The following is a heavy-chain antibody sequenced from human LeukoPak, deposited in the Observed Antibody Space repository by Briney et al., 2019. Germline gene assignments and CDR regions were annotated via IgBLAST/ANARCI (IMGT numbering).Heavy chain of an antibody. Sequence: GASVKVSCKASGGTFSSYAISWVRQAPGQGLEWMGRIIPILGIANYAQKFQGRVTITADKSTSTAYMELSSLRSEDTAVYYCARGVNQEWSDYWYFDLWGRGTLVTVSS. CDR1: GGTFSSYA. CDR2: IIPILGIA. CDR3: ARGVNQEWSDYWYFDL. J-gene: IGHJ2*01. D-gene: IGHD3-3*01. V-gene: IGHV1-69*04.